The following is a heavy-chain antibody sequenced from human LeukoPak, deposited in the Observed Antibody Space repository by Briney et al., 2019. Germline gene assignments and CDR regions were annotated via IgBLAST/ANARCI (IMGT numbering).Heavy chain of an antibody. Sequence: SETLSLTCTVSGYSISSGYYWGWIRQPPGKGLEWIGSIYHSGSTYYNPSLKSRVTISVDTSKNQFSLKLSSVTAADTAVYYCARDPRIQGGWGRGTLVTVSS. D-gene: IGHD5-18*01. CDR2: IYHSGST. CDR3: ARDPRIQGG. CDR1: GYSISSGYY. J-gene: IGHJ2*01. V-gene: IGHV4-38-2*02.